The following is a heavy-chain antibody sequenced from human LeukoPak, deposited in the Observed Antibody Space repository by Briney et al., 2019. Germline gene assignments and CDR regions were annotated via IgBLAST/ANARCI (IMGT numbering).Heavy chain of an antibody. V-gene: IGHV4-34*01. D-gene: IGHD3-10*01. CDR1: GGSFSGYY. J-gene: IGHJ6*03. CDR2: IYYSGST. CDR3: ARRTVRGYYMDV. Sequence: SETLSLTCAVYGGSFSGYYWSWIRQPPGKGLEWIGSIYYSGSTYYNPSLKSRVTISVDTSKNQFSLKLSSVTAADTAVYYCARRTVRGYYMDVWGKGTTVTVSS.